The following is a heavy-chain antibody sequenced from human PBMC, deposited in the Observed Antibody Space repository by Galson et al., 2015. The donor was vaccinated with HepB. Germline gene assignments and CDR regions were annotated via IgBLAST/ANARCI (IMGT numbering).Heavy chain of an antibody. D-gene: IGHD6-19*01. CDR3: SRGPRGLVREGPDY. CDR1: GFTFSSFS. V-gene: IGHV3-7*03. Sequence: SLRLSCAASGFTFSSFSMTWVRQAPGKGLEWVANIKQDGGEKYYVDSVKGRFTISRDNAENTVFLQMNSLRAEDTAVYYCSRGPRGLVREGPDYWGQGTLVTVSS. J-gene: IGHJ4*02. CDR2: IKQDGGEK.